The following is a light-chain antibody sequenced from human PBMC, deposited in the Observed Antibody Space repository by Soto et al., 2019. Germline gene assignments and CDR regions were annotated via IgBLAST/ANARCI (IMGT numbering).Light chain of an antibody. J-gene: IGKJ3*01. CDR2: GAS. CDR1: QSISSSY. V-gene: IGKV3-20*01. CDR3: QQYGSS. Sequence: EIVLTQSPGTLSLSPGERATLSCRASQSISSSYIAWYQQKPGQAPRLLIYGASSRATGIPDRFRGSGSGTDFTLTINRLDPEDFAVYYCQQYGSSFGPGTRVDIK.